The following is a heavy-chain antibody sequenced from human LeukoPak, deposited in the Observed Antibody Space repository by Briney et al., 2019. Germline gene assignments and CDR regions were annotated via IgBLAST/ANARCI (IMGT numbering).Heavy chain of an antibody. J-gene: IGHJ5*02. Sequence: PGGSLRLSCAASGFTFSDYYMSWIRQAPGKGLEWVSYISSSGSTIYYAASVKGRFTISRDNAKNSLYLQTNSLRAEDTAVYYCARDLGGSGRYNWFDPWGQGTLVTVSS. D-gene: IGHD3-10*01. CDR3: ARDLGGSGRYNWFDP. V-gene: IGHV3-11*01. CDR2: ISSSGSTI. CDR1: GFTFSDYY.